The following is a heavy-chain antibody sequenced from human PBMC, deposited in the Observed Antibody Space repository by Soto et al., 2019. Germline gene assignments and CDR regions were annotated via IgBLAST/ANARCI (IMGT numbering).Heavy chain of an antibody. CDR1: GGSFSDFY. Sequence: ADTLSLTCAVYGGSFSDFYWTWIRQPPGKGLEWIGEINHSGSTNYNPSLKSRVAISVDTSKNQFSLNLTSVTAADTAVYYCGPRGAVADPRGYWGQGTLVTVSS. CDR2: INHSGST. J-gene: IGHJ4*02. V-gene: IGHV4-34*01. D-gene: IGHD6-19*01. CDR3: GPRGAVADPRGY.